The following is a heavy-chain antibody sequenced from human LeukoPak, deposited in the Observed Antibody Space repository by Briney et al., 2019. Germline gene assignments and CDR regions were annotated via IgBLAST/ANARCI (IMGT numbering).Heavy chain of an antibody. D-gene: IGHD3-10*01. Sequence: PSETLSLTCTVSGGSISSGSYYWSWIRQPAGKGLEWIGRIYTSGSTNYNPSLKSRVTISVDTSKNQFSLKLSSVTAADTAVYYCAGGGELGTHYYYYYMDVWGKGTTVTVSS. V-gene: IGHV4-61*02. CDR2: IYTSGST. CDR1: GGSISSGSYY. CDR3: AGGGELGTHYYYYYMDV. J-gene: IGHJ6*03.